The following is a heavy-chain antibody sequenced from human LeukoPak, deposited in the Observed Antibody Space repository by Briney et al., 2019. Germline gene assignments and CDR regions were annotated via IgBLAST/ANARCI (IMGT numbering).Heavy chain of an antibody. J-gene: IGHJ6*03. CDR1: GFTFSSYS. D-gene: IGHD5-12*01. CDR2: ISSSSSTI. V-gene: IGHV3-48*01. Sequence: GGSLRLSCAASGFTFSSYSMNWVRQAPGKGLEWVSYISSSSSTIYYADSVKGRFTISRDNAKNSLYLQMNSLRAEDTAVYYCARGGHKVDAYYYYYMDVWGKGTTVTVSS. CDR3: ARGGHKVDAYYYYYMDV.